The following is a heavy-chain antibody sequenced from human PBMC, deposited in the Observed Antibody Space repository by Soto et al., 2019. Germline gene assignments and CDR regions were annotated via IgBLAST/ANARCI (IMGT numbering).Heavy chain of an antibody. V-gene: IGHV4-59*01. CDR3: ARAGLVAAAGTEGGDYYYYYMDV. CDR2: IYYSGST. J-gene: IGHJ6*03. CDR1: GGSISSYY. D-gene: IGHD6-13*01. Sequence: SETLSLTCTVSGGSISSYYWSWIRQPPGKGLEWIGYIYYSGSTNYNPSLKSRVTISVDTSKNQFSLKLSSVTAADTAVYYCARAGLVAAAGTEGGDYYYYYMDVWGKGTTVTVSS.